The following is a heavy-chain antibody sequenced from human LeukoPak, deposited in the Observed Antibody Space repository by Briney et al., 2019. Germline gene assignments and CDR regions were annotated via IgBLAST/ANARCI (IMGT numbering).Heavy chain of an antibody. D-gene: IGHD6-6*01. Sequence: QTGGSLRLSCAASGFTFSSYGMHWVRQAPGKGLEWVAVISYDGSNKYYADSVKGRFTISRDNSKNTLYLQMNSLRAEDTAVYYCATAESSIAARPGNYWGQGTLVTVSS. V-gene: IGHV3-30*03. CDR2: ISYDGSNK. CDR1: GFTFSSYG. J-gene: IGHJ4*02. CDR3: ATAESSIAARPGNY.